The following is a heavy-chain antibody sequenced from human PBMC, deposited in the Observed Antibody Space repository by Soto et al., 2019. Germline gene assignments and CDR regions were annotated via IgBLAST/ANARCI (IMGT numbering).Heavy chain of an antibody. D-gene: IGHD6-13*01. CDR1: GATFSGSA. Sequence: SVKVSCKASGATFSGSAFSWVRQAPGQGLEWMGGITPTLGTTNYAKHTPGRVPITADETTAHSFMELTSMPSADTPGFYCGRGLQQCAIIKGFDYWGQGTLVTVSS. J-gene: IGHJ4*02. CDR2: ITPTLGTT. CDR3: GRGLQQCAIIKGFDY. V-gene: IGHV1-69*13.